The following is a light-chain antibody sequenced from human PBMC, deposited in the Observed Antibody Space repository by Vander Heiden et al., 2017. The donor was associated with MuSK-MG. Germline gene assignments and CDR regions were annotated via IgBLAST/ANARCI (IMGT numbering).Light chain of an antibody. CDR3: QQEGYSPKT. CDR1: QSVSSYY. V-gene: IGKV3-20*01. Sequence: ETVVTQSPGTLSLSPGERATLSCRASQSVSSYYLAWYQQKPGQPPRLLIYGASSRATGIPYRFSGSGSGTDFTLTISRLEPEDFAVYYCQQEGYSPKTFGQGTKLEIK. CDR2: GAS. J-gene: IGKJ2*01.